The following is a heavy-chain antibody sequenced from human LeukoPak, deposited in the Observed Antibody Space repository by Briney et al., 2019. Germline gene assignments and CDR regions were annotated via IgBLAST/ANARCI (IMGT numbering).Heavy chain of an antibody. CDR1: GYTFSDYY. V-gene: IGHV1-2*02. CDR3: AGGITGGDY. J-gene: IGHJ4*02. CDR2: INPNGGGT. Sequence: GASVKVSCKASGYTFSDYYIHWVRQAPGQGLEWVGWINPNGGGTNYAQKFQGRVTMTRDTPISTAYMELTSLRSDDTALYYCAGGITGGDYWGQGTLVTVSS. D-gene: IGHD1-14*01.